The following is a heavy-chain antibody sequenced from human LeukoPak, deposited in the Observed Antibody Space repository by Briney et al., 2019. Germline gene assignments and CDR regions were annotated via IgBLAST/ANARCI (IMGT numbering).Heavy chain of an antibody. CDR3: AIMHPYYDGNGYWVQ. CDR2: ISVSGTST. D-gene: IGHD3-22*01. Sequence: SGGSLRLSCAASGFTFSSYAMSWVRQAPGKGLEGVSGISVSGTSTSNADSVKGRFTISRDNPRNTLYLQMNSLRAEDTALYYCAIMHPYYDGNGYWVQWGQGTLVTVSS. V-gene: IGHV3-23*01. CDR1: GFTFSSYA. J-gene: IGHJ4*02.